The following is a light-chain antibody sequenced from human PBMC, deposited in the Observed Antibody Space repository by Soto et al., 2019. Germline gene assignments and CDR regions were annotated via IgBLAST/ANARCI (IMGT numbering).Light chain of an antibody. V-gene: IGLV2-8*01. Sequence: QSALTQPPSASGSPGQSVTISCTGTSSDVGGYNYVSWYQQHPGKAPKLMIYEVSKRPSGAPDRFSGSKSGNTASLTVSGLQAEDEADYYRISHAGSNNSPHVVFGGGTKLTVL. CDR2: EVS. CDR3: ISHAGSNNSPHVV. J-gene: IGLJ2*01. CDR1: SSDVGGYNY.